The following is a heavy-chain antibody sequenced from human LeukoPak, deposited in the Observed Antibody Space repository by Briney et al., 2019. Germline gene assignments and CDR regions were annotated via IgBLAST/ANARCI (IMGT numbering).Heavy chain of an antibody. CDR1: GFSFSDAW. V-gene: IGHV3-15*01. J-gene: IGHJ4*02. Sequence: GGSLRLSCTASGFSFSDAWMTWVRQAPGKGLEWVGRIKSKTSGGTTDYAAPVKGRFTISRDDSKNTLYLQMNSLKTEDTGVYYCTTPRDWGQGTLVTVSS. CDR3: TTPRD. CDR2: IKSKTSGGTT.